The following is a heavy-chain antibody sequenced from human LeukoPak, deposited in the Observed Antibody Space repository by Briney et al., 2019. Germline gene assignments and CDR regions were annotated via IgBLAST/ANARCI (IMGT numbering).Heavy chain of an antibody. V-gene: IGHV3-23*01. CDR1: GFIFSRYA. CDR2: ITDSGGTT. CDR3: AKGYSSGWDLAFDI. Sequence: GGSLRLSCAASGFIFSRYAMNWVRQAPGKGLEWVSVITDSGGTTYYADSVKGRFTISRDSSKNTLHLEMSSLRAKDTAVYYCAKGYSSGWDLAFDIWGQGTMVTVSS. D-gene: IGHD6-19*01. J-gene: IGHJ3*02.